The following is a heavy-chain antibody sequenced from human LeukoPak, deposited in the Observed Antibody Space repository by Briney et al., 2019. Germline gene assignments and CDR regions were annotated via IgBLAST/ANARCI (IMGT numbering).Heavy chain of an antibody. V-gene: IGHV4-30-4*01. CDR2: IYYSGIT. D-gene: IGHD2-2*01. J-gene: IGHJ4*02. CDR1: GASISSGDYY. CDR3: ARVCSGTSAFGTFDY. Sequence: SETLSLTCTVSGASISSGDYYWSWIRQPPGKGLEWIGYIYYSGITYYNPSLNSRHTMSLDTSKTQFSLTLSSVTAADTAVYYCARVCSGTSAFGTFDYWGQGTLVTVSS.